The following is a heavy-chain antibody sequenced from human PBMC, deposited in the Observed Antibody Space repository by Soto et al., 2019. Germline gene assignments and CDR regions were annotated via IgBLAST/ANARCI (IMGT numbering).Heavy chain of an antibody. CDR3: ASTSIAAAGKDYNWFDP. V-gene: IGHV5-10-1*01. CDR1: GYSFTSYW. Sequence: GESLKISCKGSGYSFTSYWISWVRQIPVKGLEWMGRIDPSDSYTNYSPSFQGHVTISADKSISTAYLQWSSLKASDTAMYYCASTSIAAAGKDYNWFDPWGQGTLVTVSS. CDR2: IDPSDSYT. D-gene: IGHD6-13*01. J-gene: IGHJ5*02.